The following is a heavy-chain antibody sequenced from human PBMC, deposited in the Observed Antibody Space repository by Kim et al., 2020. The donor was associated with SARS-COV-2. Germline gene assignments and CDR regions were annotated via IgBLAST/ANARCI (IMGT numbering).Heavy chain of an antibody. D-gene: IGHD4-17*01. CDR3: ARDCGTTMKSYGMDV. J-gene: IGHJ6*02. Sequence: GGSLRLSCAASGFSFRTYWMTWVRQAPGKGLEWVANIKQDGSEKYYVDSVKGRFTISRDNAKNSLYLQMNSLRAEDTAVYYCARDCGTTMKSYGMDVWGPGTTVTFSS. V-gene: IGHV3-7*03. CDR1: GFSFRTYW. CDR2: IKQDGSEK.